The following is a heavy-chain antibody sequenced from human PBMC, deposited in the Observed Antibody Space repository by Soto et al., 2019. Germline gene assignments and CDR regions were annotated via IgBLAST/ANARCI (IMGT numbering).Heavy chain of an antibody. V-gene: IGHV3-21*01. CDR2: ISSSSSYI. D-gene: IGHD3-10*01. J-gene: IGHJ4*02. CDR1: GFTFSSYS. CDR3: AREVLWFGELLTY. Sequence: ESGGGLVKPGGSLRLSCAASGFTFSSYSMNWVRQAPGKGLEWVSSISSSSSYIYYADSVKGRFTISRDNAKNSLYLQMNSLRAEDTAVYYCAREVLWFGELLTYWGQGTLVTVSS.